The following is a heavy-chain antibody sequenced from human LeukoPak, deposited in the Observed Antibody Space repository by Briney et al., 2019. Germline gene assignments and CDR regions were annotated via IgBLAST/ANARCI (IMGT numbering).Heavy chain of an antibody. D-gene: IGHD2-8*01. CDR1: GFTFHDYA. CDR2: ITGDGGAT. J-gene: IGHJ4*02. V-gene: IGHV3-43*02. Sequence: GGSLRLSCAASGFTFHDYAMHWVRQAPGKGLEWVSFITGDGGATYYADSVKGRFTISRDNSKTSLYLQISSLRTEDTALYYCAKAGCTTSICYANYWGQGTLVTVSS. CDR3: AKAGCTTSICYANY.